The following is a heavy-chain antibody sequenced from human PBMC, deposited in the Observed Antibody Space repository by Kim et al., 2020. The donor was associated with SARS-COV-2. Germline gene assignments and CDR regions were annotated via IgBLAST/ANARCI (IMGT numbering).Heavy chain of an antibody. CDR1: GFTFSSYA. J-gene: IGHJ4*02. CDR3: AKDSIVATIKGGGIDY. D-gene: IGHD5-12*01. CDR2: ISGSGGST. V-gene: IGHV3-23*01. Sequence: GGSLRLSCAASGFTFSSYAMSWVRQAPGKGLEWVSAISGSGGSTYYADSVKGRFTISRDNSKNTLYLQMNSLRAEDTAVYYCAKDSIVATIKGGGIDYWGQGTLVTVSS.